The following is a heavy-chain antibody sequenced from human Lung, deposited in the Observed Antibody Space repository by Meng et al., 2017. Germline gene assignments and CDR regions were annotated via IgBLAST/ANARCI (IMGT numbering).Heavy chain of an antibody. CDR3: ARGIVGAITYYFDY. J-gene: IGHJ4*02. Sequence: GESLKISCAASGFTFSSYWMSWVRQAPGKGLEWVANIKQDGSEKYYVDSVKGRFTISRDNAKNSLYLQMNSLRAEDTAVYYCARGIVGAITYYFDYWSQGTLVTVSS. D-gene: IGHD1-26*01. CDR2: IKQDGSEK. V-gene: IGHV3-7*04. CDR1: GFTFSSYW.